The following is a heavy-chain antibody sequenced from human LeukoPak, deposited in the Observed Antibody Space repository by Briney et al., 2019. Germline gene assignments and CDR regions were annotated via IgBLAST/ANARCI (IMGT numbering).Heavy chain of an antibody. CDR3: VREARGYHYTYFDY. CDR1: GFTLGSHD. V-gene: IGHV3-13*01. Sequence: GGSLRLSCTASGFTLGSHDMHWVRQIPGQGLEWVAAVSSGFHAFFADSVQGRFTVSREDARNSLYLQMNSLRAGDTAVYYCVREARGYHYTYFDYWGRVPWSPSPQ. J-gene: IGHJ4*02. D-gene: IGHD5-18*01. CDR2: VSSGFHA.